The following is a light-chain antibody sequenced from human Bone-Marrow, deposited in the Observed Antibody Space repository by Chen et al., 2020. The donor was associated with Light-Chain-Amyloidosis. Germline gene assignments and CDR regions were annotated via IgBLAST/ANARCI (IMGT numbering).Light chain of an antibody. V-gene: IGLV6-57*01. CDR2: EDD. CDR3: QSYQGSSQGV. CDR1: SGSIATNY. Sequence: NFMLTQPHSVSESPGKTVIISCTRSSGSIATNYVQWYQQRPGSSPTTVIYEDDQRPYGVPDRFSGYIDRSSNSASLSISGLKTEDEADYYCQSYQGSSQGVFGGGTKLTVL. J-gene: IGLJ3*02.